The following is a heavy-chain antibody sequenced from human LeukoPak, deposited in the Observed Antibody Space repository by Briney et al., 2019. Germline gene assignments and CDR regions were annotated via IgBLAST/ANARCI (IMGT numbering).Heavy chain of an antibody. D-gene: IGHD5-12*01. CDR3: GKLPNVGNGGYWKDSVMDC. J-gene: IGHJ6*02. CDR2: ISGSGGST. CDR1: GFTFSSYA. V-gene: IGHV3-23*01. Sequence: GGSLRLSCAASGFTFSSYAMSWVRQAPGKGLEWVSAISGSGGSTYYADSVKGRFTISRDNSKNTLYLQMNSLRAEDTAVYYGGKLPNVGNGGYWKDSVMDCGGQGTRVTFS.